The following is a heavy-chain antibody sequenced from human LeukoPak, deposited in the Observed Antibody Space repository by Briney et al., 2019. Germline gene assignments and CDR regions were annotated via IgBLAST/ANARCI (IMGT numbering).Heavy chain of an antibody. D-gene: IGHD1-26*01. V-gene: IGHV3-43*01. Sequence: GGSLRLSCAASGFTFDDYTMHWVRQAPGKGLEWVSLISWDGGSTYYADSVKGRFTISRDNSKNSLYLQMNSLRTEDTALYYCAKDSRSGSYGFPDIWGQGTMVTVSS. J-gene: IGHJ3*02. CDR1: GFTFDDYT. CDR3: AKDSRSGSYGFPDI. CDR2: ISWDGGST.